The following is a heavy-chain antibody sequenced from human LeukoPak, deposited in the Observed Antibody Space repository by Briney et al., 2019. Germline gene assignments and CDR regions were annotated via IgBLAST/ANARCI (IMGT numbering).Heavy chain of an antibody. Sequence: TGGSLRLSCAASGFTFTSFSMNWVRQAPGKGLEWVSSISSSSYIYYADSVKGRFTISRDNAKNSLYLQMNSLRAEDTAVYYCAGPPLSGYSSVWGQGTLVTVSS. D-gene: IGHD3-22*01. V-gene: IGHV3-21*01. CDR3: AGPPLSGYSSV. CDR1: GFTFTSFS. J-gene: IGHJ4*02. CDR2: ISSSSYI.